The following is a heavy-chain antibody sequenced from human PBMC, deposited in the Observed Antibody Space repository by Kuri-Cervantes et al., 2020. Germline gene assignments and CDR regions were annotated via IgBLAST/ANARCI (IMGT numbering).Heavy chain of an antibody. Sequence: ASVKVSCKASGYTFTSYYMHWVRQAPGQGLEWMGIINPSGGSTSYAQKFQGRVTMTRDTSTSTVYMELSSLRSEDTAVYYCARAAVGYSGSYFRGITAFDIWGQGTMVTVSS. D-gene: IGHD1-26*01. J-gene: IGHJ3*02. CDR3: ARAAVGYSGSYFRGITAFDI. V-gene: IGHV1-46*01. CDR2: INPSGGST. CDR1: GYTFTSYY.